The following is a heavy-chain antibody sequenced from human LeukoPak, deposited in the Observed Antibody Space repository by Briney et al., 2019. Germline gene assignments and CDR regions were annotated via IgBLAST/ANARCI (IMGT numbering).Heavy chain of an antibody. CDR3: ARFGYYDSSGYYLFDY. D-gene: IGHD3-22*01. V-gene: IGHV1-2*02. Sequence: ASVKVSCKASGYTFTSYGISWVRQAPGQGLEWMGWINPNSGGTNYAQKFQGRVTMTRDTSISTAYMELSRLRSDDTAVYYCARFGYYDSSGYYLFDYWGQGTLVTVSS. J-gene: IGHJ4*02. CDR2: INPNSGGT. CDR1: GYTFTSYG.